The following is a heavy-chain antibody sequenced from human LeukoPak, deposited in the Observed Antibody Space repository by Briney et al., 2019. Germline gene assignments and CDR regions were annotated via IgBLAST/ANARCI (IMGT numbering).Heavy chain of an antibody. J-gene: IGHJ4*02. CDR2: INTNTGNP. D-gene: IGHD1-1*01. CDR1: GYTFTSYA. Sequence: GASVKVTCKASGYTFTSYAMNWVRQAPGQGLEWMGWINTNTGNPTYAQGFTGRFVFSLDTSVSTAYLQISSLKAEDTAVYYCARDLREATGTRPIDYWGQGTLVTVSS. CDR3: ARDLREATGTRPIDY. V-gene: IGHV7-4-1*02.